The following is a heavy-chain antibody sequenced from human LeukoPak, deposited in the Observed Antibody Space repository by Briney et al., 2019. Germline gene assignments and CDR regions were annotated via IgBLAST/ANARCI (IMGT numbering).Heavy chain of an antibody. CDR1: GYTFTCYD. V-gene: IGHV1-8*03. CDR2: MNPNSGNT. D-gene: IGHD2-21*01. Sequence: ASVKVSCKASGYTFTCYDINWVRQATGQGLEWMGWMNPNSGNTGYAQKFQGRVTITRNTSISTAYMELSSLRSEDTAVYYCARVYCGGDCYVDDAFDIWGQGTMVTVSS. CDR3: ARVYCGGDCYVDDAFDI. J-gene: IGHJ3*02.